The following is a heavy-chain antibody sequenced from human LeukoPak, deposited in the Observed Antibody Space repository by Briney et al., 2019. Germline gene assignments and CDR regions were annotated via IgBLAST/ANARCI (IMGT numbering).Heavy chain of an antibody. CDR3: ARVLRYDFWSAYYFDY. CDR1: GFTFSSYA. Sequence: PGRSLRLSCAASGFTFSSYAMHWVRQAPGKGLEWVAVLSYDGSNKYYADSVKGRFTISRDNSKNTLYLQMNSLRAEDTAVYYCARVLRYDFWSAYYFDYWGQGTLVTVSS. CDR2: LSYDGSNK. V-gene: IGHV3-30-3*01. J-gene: IGHJ4*02. D-gene: IGHD3-3*01.